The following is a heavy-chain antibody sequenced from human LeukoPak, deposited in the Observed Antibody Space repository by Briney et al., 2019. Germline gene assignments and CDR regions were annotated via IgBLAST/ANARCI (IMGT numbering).Heavy chain of an antibody. CDR3: ARAPSGENYFHWYFDL. CDR1: GFTFSSSS. V-gene: IGHV3-21*01. D-gene: IGHD2/OR15-2a*01. J-gene: IGHJ2*01. CDR2: ITRSSTYI. Sequence: PGGSLRLSCTASGFTFSSSSVNWVRQAPGKGLEWVSSITRSSTYIYYADSMKGRFTISRDNAKNSLYLQMNSLRADDTAVYYCARAPSGENYFHWYFDLWGRGTLVTVSP.